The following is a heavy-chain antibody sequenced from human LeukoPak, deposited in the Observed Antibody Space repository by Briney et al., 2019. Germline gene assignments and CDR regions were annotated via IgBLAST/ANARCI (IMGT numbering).Heavy chain of an antibody. CDR2: IIPILGVA. CDR3: ARVQGDPNWFDP. V-gene: IGHV1-69*04. D-gene: IGHD3-10*01. J-gene: IGHJ5*02. CDR1: GGTLSSYA. Sequence: GSSVNVSCKASGGTLSSYAITWVRQAPGQGLEWMGRIIPILGVANYAQKFKGRVTITADKSTRTVYMALSSLRSDDTALYYCARVQGDPNWFDPWGQGNLVTVSS.